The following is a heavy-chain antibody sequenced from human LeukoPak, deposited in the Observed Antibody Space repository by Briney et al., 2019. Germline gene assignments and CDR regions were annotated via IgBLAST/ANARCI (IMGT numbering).Heavy chain of an antibody. D-gene: IGHD3-22*01. J-gene: IGHJ4*02. CDR3: AAYYDSSGYYYSYFDY. Sequence: ASVKVSCKASGGTFSSYAISWVRQAPGQGLEWMGRIIPIFGTANYAQKFQGRVTITTDESTSTAYMELSSLRSEDTAVYYCAAYYDSSGYYYSYFDYWGQGTLVTVSS. CDR1: GGTFSSYA. V-gene: IGHV1-69*05. CDR2: IIPIFGTA.